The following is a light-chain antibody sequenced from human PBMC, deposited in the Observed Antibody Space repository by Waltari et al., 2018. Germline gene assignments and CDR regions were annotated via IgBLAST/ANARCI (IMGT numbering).Light chain of an antibody. CDR2: GRI. CDR3: ATWDESLNGVV. Sequence: QSVLTQPPSASGNPVQTAPSLCSAANSNIGRTSGVGYRILLEPAPTLHLHARNQPVHGQAPNPPMCGRIRRPSGVPYRFSGSKSGPSASLAISGLRSEDEADYYCATWDESLNGVVIGGGTKLSVL. J-gene: IGLJ3*02. V-gene: IGLV1-47*01. CDR1: NSNIGRTS.